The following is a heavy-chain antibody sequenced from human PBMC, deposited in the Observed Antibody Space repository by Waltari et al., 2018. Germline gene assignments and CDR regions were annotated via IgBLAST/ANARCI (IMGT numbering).Heavy chain of an antibody. J-gene: IGHJ6*02. CDR1: GGTFSSYA. CDR2: IIPIFGTA. V-gene: IGHV1-69*13. D-gene: IGHD2-2*01. CDR3: ARDPGGRVPAAMSEGYYYYGMDV. Sequence: QVQLVQSGAEVKKPGSSVKVSCKASGGTFSSYAISWVRQAPGQGLEWMGGIIPIFGTANYAQKFQGRVTITADESTSTAYMELSSLRSEDTAVYYCARDPGGRVPAAMSEGYYYYGMDVWGQGTTVTVSS.